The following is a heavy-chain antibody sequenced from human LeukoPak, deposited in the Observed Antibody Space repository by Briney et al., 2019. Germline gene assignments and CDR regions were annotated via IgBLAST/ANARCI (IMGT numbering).Heavy chain of an antibody. J-gene: IGHJ4*02. CDR3: AGVDALITGTPY. V-gene: IGHV3-9*01. Sequence: QPGGSLRLSCAASGFTFDDYAMHWVRQAPGKGLEWVSGISWNSGSIGYADSVKGRFTISRDNAKNPLYLQMNSLRAEDTALHYCAGVDALITGTPYWGQGTLVTVSS. CDR2: ISWNSGSI. CDR1: GFTFDDYA. D-gene: IGHD1-20*01.